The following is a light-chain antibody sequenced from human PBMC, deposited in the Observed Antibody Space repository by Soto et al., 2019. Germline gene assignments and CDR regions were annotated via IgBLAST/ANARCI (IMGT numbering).Light chain of an antibody. CDR2: GTS. V-gene: IGKV3-15*01. Sequence: ETVLTQSLAALSLSPGERATLSCRASQSVNSNLAWYQQKAGQAPRLLIYGTSTRATGIPARFSGSGSGTDFTLTISSLQFEDFAVYYCQQYNNLPRPFGQVTKVAIK. J-gene: IGKJ1*01. CDR3: QQYNNLPRP. CDR1: QSVNSN.